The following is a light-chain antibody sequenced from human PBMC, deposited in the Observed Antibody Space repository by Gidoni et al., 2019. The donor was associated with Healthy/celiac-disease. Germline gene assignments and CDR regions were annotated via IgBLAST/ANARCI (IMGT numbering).Light chain of an antibody. V-gene: IGLV2-14*04. CDR3: SSYTSSSTLV. CDR1: SSDVGGYNY. Sequence: QSITISCTGTSSDVGGYNYVSWYQQHPGKAPKLMIYDVSNRPSGVSNRFSGSKSGNTASLTISGLQAEDEVDYYCSSYTSSSTLVFGTGTKVTVL. CDR2: DVS. J-gene: IGLJ1*01.